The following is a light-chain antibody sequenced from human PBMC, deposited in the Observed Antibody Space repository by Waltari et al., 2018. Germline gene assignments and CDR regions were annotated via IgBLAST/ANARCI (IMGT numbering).Light chain of an antibody. Sequence: QSLLTQPPSASGTPGQRVTISCSGSSSNIGSNTVSWYHQVPGTAPKLLIYAHNQRPSGVPDRFSSSKSGTSASLAISGLQSEDEADYYCAIWDASLNTVVFGGGTKLTVL. V-gene: IGLV1-44*01. CDR2: AHN. J-gene: IGLJ2*01. CDR1: SSNIGSNT. CDR3: AIWDASLNTVV.